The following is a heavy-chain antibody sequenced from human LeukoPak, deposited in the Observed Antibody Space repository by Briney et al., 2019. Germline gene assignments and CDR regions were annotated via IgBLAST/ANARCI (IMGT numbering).Heavy chain of an antibody. V-gene: IGHV3-21*01. CDR1: GFTFISYS. CDR3: ARETIAAAGKGFDP. CDR2: ISSSSSYI. J-gene: IGHJ5*02. D-gene: IGHD6-13*01. Sequence: GGSLRLSCAASGFTFISYSMNWVRQAPGKGLEWVSSISSSSSYIYYADSVKGRFAISRDNAKKSLYLQMNSLRAEDTAVYYCARETIAAAGKGFDPWGQGTLVTVSS.